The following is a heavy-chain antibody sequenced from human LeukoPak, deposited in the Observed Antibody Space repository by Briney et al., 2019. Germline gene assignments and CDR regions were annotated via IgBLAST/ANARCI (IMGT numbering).Heavy chain of an antibody. D-gene: IGHD3-10*01. V-gene: IGHV1-18*01. CDR1: GYTFTNYG. CDR2: ISADDGNT. CDR3: ARGGGAPFGY. J-gene: IGHJ4*02. Sequence: GASVKVSCKASGYTFTNYGISWVRQAPGQGLEWMGWISADDGNTYYAQKFQGRVTMTTDTSTSTAYMELRSLISDDTAVYYCARGGGAPFGYWGQGTLVTVSS.